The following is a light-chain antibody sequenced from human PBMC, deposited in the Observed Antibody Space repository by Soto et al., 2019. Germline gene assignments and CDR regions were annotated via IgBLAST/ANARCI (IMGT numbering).Light chain of an antibody. Sequence: QSALTQPASVSGSPGQSITISCTGTSSDVGSYNLVSWYQQHPGKAPKLMIYEGSKRPSGVSIRFSGSKSGNTASLTISGLQAEDEADYYCCSYAGSSTSVVFGGGTKLTVL. CDR2: EGS. CDR1: SSDVGSYNL. CDR3: CSYAGSSTSVV. V-gene: IGLV2-23*01. J-gene: IGLJ2*01.